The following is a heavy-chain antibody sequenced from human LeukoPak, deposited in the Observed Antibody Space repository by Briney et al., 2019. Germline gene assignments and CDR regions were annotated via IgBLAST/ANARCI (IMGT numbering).Heavy chain of an antibody. J-gene: IGHJ6*02. CDR3: ARCTTRGRYGMDV. D-gene: IGHD1-1*01. CDR2: IYYSGST. V-gene: IGHV4-61*01. CDR1: GGSVSSGSYY. Sequence: PSGTLSLTCTVSGGSVSSGSYYWSWLRQPPGKGLEWIVYIYYSGSTNYNPSLKRRATISVDTSKKQFPLKLSSVTAADTAVYYCARCTTRGRYGMDVWGQATTVTVSS.